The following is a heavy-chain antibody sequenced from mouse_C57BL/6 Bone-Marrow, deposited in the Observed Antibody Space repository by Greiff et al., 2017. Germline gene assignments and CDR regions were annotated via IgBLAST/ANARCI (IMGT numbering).Heavy chain of an antibody. CDR2: INPSNGGT. CDR3: AAPGSSWVGAMDY. CDR1: GYTFTSSW. J-gene: IGHJ4*01. V-gene: IGHV1-53*01. D-gene: IGHD1-1*01. Sequence: VQLQQSGTELVKPGASVKLSCKASGYTFTSSWMHWVKQRPGQGLEWIGNINPSNGGTNYNEKFKSKATLTVDKSSSTAYMQLSSLTSEDSAVYYCAAPGSSWVGAMDYWGQGTSVTVSS.